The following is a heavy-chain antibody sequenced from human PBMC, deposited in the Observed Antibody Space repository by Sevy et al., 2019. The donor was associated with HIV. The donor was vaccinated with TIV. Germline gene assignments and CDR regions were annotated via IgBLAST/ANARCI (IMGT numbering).Heavy chain of an antibody. CDR1: GFTFNVYE. Sequence: GGSLRLSCAASGFTFNVYEMNWVRQAPGKGLEWVSYISSGFSKSYADSVKGRFTISRDNTKNSLYLQMNSLRAEDTARYYCTNYVHYWGQGTLVTASS. CDR2: ISSGFSK. V-gene: IGHV3-48*03. J-gene: IGHJ4*02. CDR3: TNYVHY.